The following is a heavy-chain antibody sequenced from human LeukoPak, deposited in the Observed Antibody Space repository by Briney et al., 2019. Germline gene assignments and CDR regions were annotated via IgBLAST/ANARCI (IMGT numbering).Heavy chain of an antibody. Sequence: NPSETLSLTCTVSGYSISSGYYWGWIRQPPGKGLEWIGSIYHSGSTYYNPSLKSRVTISVDTSKNQFSLKLSSVTAADTAVYYCARERASTSYYFDYWGQGTLVTVSS. J-gene: IGHJ4*02. CDR2: IYHSGST. D-gene: IGHD3-16*02. V-gene: IGHV4-38-2*02. CDR1: GYSISSGYY. CDR3: ARERASTSYYFDY.